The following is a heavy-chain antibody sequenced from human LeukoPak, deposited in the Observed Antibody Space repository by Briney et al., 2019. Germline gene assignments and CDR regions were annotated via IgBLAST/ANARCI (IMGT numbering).Heavy chain of an antibody. V-gene: IGHV3-66*01. J-gene: IGHJ4*02. CDR1: GFTVSSNY. CDR2: LYTSGST. Sequence: GGSLRLSCAASGFTVSSNYMSWVRQAPGKGLEWVSLLYTSGSTYYADFVKGRFTISRDSSKNTLYLQMNDLRGEDTAVYYCAGTTKYYFDYWGQGALVTVSS. D-gene: IGHD1-26*01. CDR3: AGTTKYYFDY.